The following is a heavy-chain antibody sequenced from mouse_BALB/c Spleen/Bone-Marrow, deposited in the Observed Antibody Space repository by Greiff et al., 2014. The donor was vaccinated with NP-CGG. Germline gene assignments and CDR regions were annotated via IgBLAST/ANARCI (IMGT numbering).Heavy chain of an antibody. J-gene: IGHJ4*01. CDR3: TTEGHYFCSDAMDY. V-gene: IGHV14-3*02. CDR2: IDPANGNT. Sequence: EVKLQESGAELVKPGASVKLSCTASGFNVKDTYMQWVKQRPEQGLEWIGRIDPANGNTQYDPTFQGKATITTDKSSNTAYLQLSSLTSEDTAVYYCTTEGHYFCSDAMDYWGQGTSLTVSS. D-gene: IGHD1-2*01. CDR1: GFNVKDTY.